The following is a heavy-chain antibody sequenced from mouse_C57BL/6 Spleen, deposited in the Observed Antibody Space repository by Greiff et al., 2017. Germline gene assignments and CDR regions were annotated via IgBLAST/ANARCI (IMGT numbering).Heavy chain of an antibody. CDR2: IYPGSGST. D-gene: IGHD2-4*01. CDR3: AREAAYYDYDVGFAY. CDR1: GYTFTSYW. V-gene: IGHV1-55*01. Sequence: QVQLQQPGAELVKPGASVKMSCKASGYTFTSYWITWVKQRPGQGLEWIGDIYPGSGSTNYNEKFKSKATLTVDTSSSTAYMQLSSLTSEDSAVYYCAREAAYYDYDVGFAYWGQGTLVTVSA. J-gene: IGHJ3*01.